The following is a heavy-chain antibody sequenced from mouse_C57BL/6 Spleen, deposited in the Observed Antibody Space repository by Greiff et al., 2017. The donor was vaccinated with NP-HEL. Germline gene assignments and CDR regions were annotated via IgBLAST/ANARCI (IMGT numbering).Heavy chain of an antibody. Sequence: QVQLQQSGAELVRPGASVKLSCKASGYTFTDYYINWVKQRPGQGLEWIARIYPGSGNTYYNEKFKGKATLTAEKSSSTAYMQLSSLTSEDSAVYFCARSRSNWDYWGQGTTLTVSS. CDR2: IYPGSGNT. J-gene: IGHJ2*01. CDR3: ARSRSNWDY. CDR1: GYTFTDYY. D-gene: IGHD4-1*01. V-gene: IGHV1-76*01.